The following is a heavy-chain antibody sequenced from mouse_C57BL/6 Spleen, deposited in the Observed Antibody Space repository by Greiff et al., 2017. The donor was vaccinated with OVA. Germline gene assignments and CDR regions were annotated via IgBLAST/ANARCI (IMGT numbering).Heavy chain of an antibody. Sequence: QVQLQQSGPELVKPGATVTISCKASGYAFSSSWVNWVKQRPGKGLEWIGRIYPGDGDTNDNGTFKGKATRTADKSSSTAYMQLSSLTSEDSAVYFCARGDPWYFDVWGTGTTVTVSS. D-gene: IGHD2-13*01. CDR1: GYAFSSSW. J-gene: IGHJ1*03. V-gene: IGHV1-82*01. CDR3: ARGDPWYFDV. CDR2: IYPGDGDT.